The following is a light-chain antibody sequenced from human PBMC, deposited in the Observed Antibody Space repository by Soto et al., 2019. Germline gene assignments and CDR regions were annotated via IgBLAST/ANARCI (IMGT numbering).Light chain of an antibody. CDR3: QQIKSYPIT. V-gene: IGKV1-9*01. CDR1: QGITTF. J-gene: IGKJ5*01. Sequence: DIQLTQSPSSLSASLGDRVTITCRASQGITTFLAWYQQKPGKAPKLLISGASILQSGVPSRFSGSGSGTDFTLTISSLQPEDFATYYCQQIKSYPITFGQGTRLEIK. CDR2: GAS.